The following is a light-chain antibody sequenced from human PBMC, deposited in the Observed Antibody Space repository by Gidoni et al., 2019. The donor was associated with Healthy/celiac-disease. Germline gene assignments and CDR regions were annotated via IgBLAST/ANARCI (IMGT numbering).Light chain of an antibody. CDR3: QQSYSTPPT. CDR2: AAS. Sequence: DIQMTQAPSSLSASVGDRVTITGRASQSISSYLNWYQQKPGKAPKLLIYAASTLQSGVPSRFSGSGSGTDFTLTISSLQSEDFATYYCQQSYSTPPTFGQGTKVEIK. CDR1: QSISSY. V-gene: IGKV1-39*01. J-gene: IGKJ1*01.